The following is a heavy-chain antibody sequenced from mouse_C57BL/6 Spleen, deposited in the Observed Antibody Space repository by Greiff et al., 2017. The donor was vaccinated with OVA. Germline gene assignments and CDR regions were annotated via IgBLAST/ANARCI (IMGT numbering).Heavy chain of an antibody. J-gene: IGHJ4*01. CDR2: ISSGSSTI. V-gene: IGHV5-17*01. CDR3: ARIYYYGSSYDAMDY. D-gene: IGHD1-1*01. CDR1: GFTFSDYG. Sequence: EVKVVESGGGLVKPGGSLKLSCAASGFTFSDYGMHWVRQAPEKGLEWVAYISSGSSTIYYADTVKGRFTISRANAKNTLFLQMTSLRSEDTAMYYCARIYYYGSSYDAMDYWGQGTSVTVSS.